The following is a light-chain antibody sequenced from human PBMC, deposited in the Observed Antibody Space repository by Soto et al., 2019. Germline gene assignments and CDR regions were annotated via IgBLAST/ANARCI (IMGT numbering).Light chain of an antibody. CDR2: DAS. CDR3: QQRSNWPPLT. CDR1: QSVSSY. J-gene: IGKJ4*01. Sequence: EIVLTQSPATLSLSPGERATLSCRASQSVSSYLAWYQQKPGQAPRLLIYDASNRATGIPARFSGSGSGPDITLTISSLEPGDFAVYYGQQRSNWPPLTFGGGTKVEI. V-gene: IGKV3-11*01.